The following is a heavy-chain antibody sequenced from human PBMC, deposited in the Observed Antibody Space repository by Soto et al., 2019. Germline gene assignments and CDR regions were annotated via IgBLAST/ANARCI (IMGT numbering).Heavy chain of an antibody. Sequence: GASVKVSCKASGYTFTSYGISWVRQAPGQGLEWMGWISAYNGNTNYAQKLQGRVTMTTDTSTSTAYMELRSLRSDDTAVYYCARDQWGMFGRWHYYFDYWGQGTLVTVSS. CDR2: ISAYNGNT. CDR1: GYTFTSYG. V-gene: IGHV1-18*01. D-gene: IGHD3-10*02. J-gene: IGHJ4*02. CDR3: ARDQWGMFGRWHYYFDY.